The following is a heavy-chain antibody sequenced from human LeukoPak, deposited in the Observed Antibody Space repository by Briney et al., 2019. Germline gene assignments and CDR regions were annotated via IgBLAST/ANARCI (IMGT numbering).Heavy chain of an antibody. CDR1: GGTFSSYA. Sequence: GSSVKVSCKASGGTFSSYAISWVRQAPGQGLEWMGEIIPIFGTANYAQKFQGRVTITTDESTSTAYMELSSLRSEDTAVYYCARGWAARDYYYYMDVWGKGTTVTVSS. J-gene: IGHJ6*03. CDR3: ARGWAARDYYYYMDV. V-gene: IGHV1-69*05. CDR2: IIPIFGTA. D-gene: IGHD6-6*01.